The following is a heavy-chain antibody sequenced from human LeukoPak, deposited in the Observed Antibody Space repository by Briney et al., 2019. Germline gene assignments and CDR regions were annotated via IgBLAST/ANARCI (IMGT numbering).Heavy chain of an antibody. CDR2: INPNSGGT. CDR1: GYTFTGYY. V-gene: IGHV1-2*02. Sequence: ASVKVSCKASGYTFTGYYMHWVRQAPGQGLEWMGWINPNSGGTNYAQKFQGRVTMTRDTSISTAYMELSRLRSDDTAGYYCAGGNYYDSSGYGNWGQGTLVTVSS. J-gene: IGHJ4*02. CDR3: AGGNYYDSSGYGN. D-gene: IGHD3-22*01.